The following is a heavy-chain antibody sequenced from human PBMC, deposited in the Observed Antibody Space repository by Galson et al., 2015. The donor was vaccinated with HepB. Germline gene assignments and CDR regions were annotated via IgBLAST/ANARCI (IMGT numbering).Heavy chain of an antibody. D-gene: IGHD6-13*01. V-gene: IGHV5-10-1*01. CDR1: GYSFTSYW. CDR3: ATSPYSSWYGGTGPIFDY. CDR2: IDPSDSYT. Sequence: QSGAEVKKPGESLRISCKGSGYSFTSYWISWVRQMPGKGLEWMGRIDPSDSYTNYSPSFQGHVTISADKSISTAYLQWSSLKASDTAMYYCATSPYSSWYGGTGPIFDYWGQGTLVPVSS. J-gene: IGHJ4*02.